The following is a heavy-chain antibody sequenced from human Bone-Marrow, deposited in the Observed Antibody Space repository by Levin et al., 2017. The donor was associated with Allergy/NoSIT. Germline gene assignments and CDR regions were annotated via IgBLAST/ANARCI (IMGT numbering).Heavy chain of an antibody. J-gene: IGHJ4*02. CDR1: GFIFRSYW. Sequence: PGGSLRLSCAASGFIFRSYWMSWVRQAPGRGLEWVANIKQDGSDKYYVASVEGRFSISRDNAKNSVYLQMSSLRAEDTAVYYCARDTFGTFGYWGQGTLVTVSS. CDR3: ARDTFGTFGY. D-gene: IGHD3-16*01. V-gene: IGHV3-7*01. CDR2: IKQDGSDK.